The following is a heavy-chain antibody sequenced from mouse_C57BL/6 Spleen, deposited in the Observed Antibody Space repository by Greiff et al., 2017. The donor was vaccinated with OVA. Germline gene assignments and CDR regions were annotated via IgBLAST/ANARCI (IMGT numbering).Heavy chain of an antibody. CDR1: GFTFSSYA. J-gene: IGHJ2*01. Sequence: EVQLVESGEGLVKPGGSLKLSCAASGFTFSSYAMSWVRQTPEKRLEWVAYISSGGDYIYYADTVKGRFTISRDNARNTLYLQMSSLKSEDTAMDYCTRVRAGPYYFDYWGQGTTLTVSS. CDR3: TRVRAGPYYFDY. CDR2: ISSGGDYI. D-gene: IGHD3-3*01. V-gene: IGHV5-9-1*02.